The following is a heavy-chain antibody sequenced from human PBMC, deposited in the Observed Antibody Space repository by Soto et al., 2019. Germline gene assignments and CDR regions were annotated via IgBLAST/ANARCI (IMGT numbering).Heavy chain of an antibody. CDR1: GGSFSGYY. V-gene: IGHV4-34*01. CDR3: ARGGEIVVVASTTGRYFDY. D-gene: IGHD2-21*01. Sequence: QVQLQQWGAGLLKPSETLSLTCAVYGGSFSGYYWTWIRQPPGKGLEWIGEINHSGSTNYNPSLKSRVTISVDTSKNQFSLKLSSVTAADTAVYYCARGGEIVVVASTTGRYFDYWGQGTLVTVSS. CDR2: INHSGST. J-gene: IGHJ4*02.